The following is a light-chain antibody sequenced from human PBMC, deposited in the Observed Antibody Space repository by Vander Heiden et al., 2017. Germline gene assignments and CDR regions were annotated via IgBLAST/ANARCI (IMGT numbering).Light chain of an antibody. Sequence: IQMTQSPSSLSASVGDRVTITCRASQSISSYLNWYQQKPGKAPKLLIYAASSLQSGVPSRFSGSGSGTDFTLTISSLQPEDFATYYCQQCDSTPQAFGQGTRLEIK. CDR2: AAS. V-gene: IGKV1-39*01. CDR1: QSISSY. J-gene: IGKJ5*01. CDR3: QQCDSTPQA.